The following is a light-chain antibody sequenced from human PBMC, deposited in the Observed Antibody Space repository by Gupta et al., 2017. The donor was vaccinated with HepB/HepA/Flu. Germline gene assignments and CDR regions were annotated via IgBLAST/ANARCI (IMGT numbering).Light chain of an antibody. Sequence: DIQMTQFPSSLSASVGDRVSITCRASQNIDYYLTWYQHKPGKAPKFLVYGATTVQSGVPSRFSASRSGTDFTLTINNLQPEDFATYYCQQSYSMLTFGRGTKLDIK. J-gene: IGKJ2*01. V-gene: IGKV1-39*01. CDR1: QNIDYY. CDR2: GAT. CDR3: QQSYSMLT.